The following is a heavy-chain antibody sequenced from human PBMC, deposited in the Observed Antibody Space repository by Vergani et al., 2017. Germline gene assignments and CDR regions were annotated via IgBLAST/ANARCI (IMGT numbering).Heavy chain of an antibody. D-gene: IGHD1-14*01. V-gene: IGHV1-69*02. CDR2: IIPIIRLA. Sequence: QVHLEQSGTEVKKPGSSVKVSCKVSGDIFNNYTVTWVRQAPGQGLEWMGRIIPIIRLATSAQKFQDRVKITGDTSTNTVYMEMNNLRSEDTAVYYCARVSPGDNNLWEPFFYWGQGTLGTVSS. J-gene: IGHJ4*02. CDR3: ARVSPGDNNLWEPFFY. CDR1: GDIFNNYT.